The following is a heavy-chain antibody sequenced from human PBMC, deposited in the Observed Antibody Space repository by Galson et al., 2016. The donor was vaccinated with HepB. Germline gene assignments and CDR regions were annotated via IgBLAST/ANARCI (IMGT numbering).Heavy chain of an antibody. D-gene: IGHD5-12*01. Sequence: EPLSLTCTVSGGSITSGVYYWGWIRQPPGKGLEWIGSFHYSGNTFYHPSLKSRVTISVDTSKNQFSLKLTSVTAADTAVYYCARDAGGYEDGFDHWGQGTLVSVSS. CDR1: GGSITSGVYY. CDR3: ARDAGGYEDGFDH. CDR2: FHYSGNT. J-gene: IGHJ4*02. V-gene: IGHV4-39*02.